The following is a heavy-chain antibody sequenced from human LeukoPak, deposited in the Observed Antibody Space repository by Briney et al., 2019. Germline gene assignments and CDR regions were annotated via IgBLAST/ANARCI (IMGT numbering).Heavy chain of an antibody. D-gene: IGHD2-2*01. CDR3: AKDLSMIWCSTTTCSYFDY. Sequence: GGSLRLSCAASGFTFSSYGIHWVRQAPGKGLWGVAFIRYEGSNKYYADSGKGRFTISRHNSKSTLYLQMNSLRAEDTAVYYCAKDLSMIWCSTTTCSYFDYWGQGTLVTVSS. J-gene: IGHJ4*02. V-gene: IGHV3-30*02. CDR1: GFTFSSYG. CDR2: IRYEGSNK.